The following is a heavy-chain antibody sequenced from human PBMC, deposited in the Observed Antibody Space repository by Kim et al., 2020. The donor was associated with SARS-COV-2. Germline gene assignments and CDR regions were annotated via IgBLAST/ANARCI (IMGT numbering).Heavy chain of an antibody. D-gene: IGHD3-10*01. CDR3: ARVEYYGSGSLDY. CDR1: GGSFSGYY. Sequence: SETLSLTCAVYGGSFSGYYWSWIRQPPGKGLEWIGEINHSGSTNYNPSLKSRVTISVDTSKNQFSLKLSSVTAADTAVYYCARVEYYGSGSLDYWGQGTL. CDR2: INHSGST. V-gene: IGHV4-34*01. J-gene: IGHJ4*02.